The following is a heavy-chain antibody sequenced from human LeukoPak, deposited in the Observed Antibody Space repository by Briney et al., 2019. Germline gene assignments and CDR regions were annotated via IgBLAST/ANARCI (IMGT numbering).Heavy chain of an antibody. CDR1: GFTFSSYG. CDR3: ARDRGGYSN. V-gene: IGHV3-33*01. D-gene: IGHD6-13*01. J-gene: IGHJ4*02. Sequence: GGSLRLSCAASGFTFSSYGMHWVRQAPGKGLEWVAVIWYDGSNKYYADSVKGRFTISRDNSKNTLYLQMGSLRAEDMAVYYCARDRGGYSNWGQGTLVTVSS. CDR2: IWYDGSNK.